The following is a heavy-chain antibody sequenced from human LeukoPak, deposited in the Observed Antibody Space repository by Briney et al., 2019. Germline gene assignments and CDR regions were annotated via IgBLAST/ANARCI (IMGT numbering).Heavy chain of an antibody. D-gene: IGHD3-3*01. Sequence: PGGSLRLSCAASGFTVSSSYMSWGRQAPGKGLEWVSIIYSGGSTYYADSVKGRFTISRDNSKNTLYLQMNSLRAEDTAVYYCARDSTVRWSYWGQGTLVTVS. CDR2: IYSGGST. V-gene: IGHV3-53*01. J-gene: IGHJ4*02. CDR3: ARDSTVRWSY. CDR1: GFTVSSSY.